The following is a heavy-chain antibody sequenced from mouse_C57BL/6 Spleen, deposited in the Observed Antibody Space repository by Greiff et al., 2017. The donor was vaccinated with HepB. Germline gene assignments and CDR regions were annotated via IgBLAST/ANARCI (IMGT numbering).Heavy chain of an antibody. V-gene: IGHV5-4*01. CDR1: GFTFSSYA. J-gene: IGHJ1*01. CDR2: ISDGGSYT. Sequence: EVMLVESGGGLVKPGGSLKLSCAASGFTFSSYAMSWVRQTPEKRLEWVATISDGGSYTYYPDNVKGRFTISRDNAKNNLYLQMSHLKSEDTAMYYCAREDYCGSSPPYWYFDGLGPGTTVTVSS. D-gene: IGHD1-1*01. CDR3: AREDYCGSSPPYWYFDG.